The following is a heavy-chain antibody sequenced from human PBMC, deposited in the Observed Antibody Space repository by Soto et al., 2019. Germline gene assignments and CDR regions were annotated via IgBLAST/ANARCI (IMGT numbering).Heavy chain of an antibody. CDR1: GYTFTSYA. V-gene: IGHV1-3*01. CDR2: INAGNGNT. Sequence: ASVKVSCKASGYTFTSYAMHWVRQAPGQRLEWMGWINAGNGNTKYSQKFQGRVTITRDTSASTAYMELSSLRSEDTAVYYCASSSSIANVVVPAAPGYNWFDPWGQGTLVTVSS. CDR3: ASSSSIANVVVPAAPGYNWFDP. D-gene: IGHD2-2*01. J-gene: IGHJ5*02.